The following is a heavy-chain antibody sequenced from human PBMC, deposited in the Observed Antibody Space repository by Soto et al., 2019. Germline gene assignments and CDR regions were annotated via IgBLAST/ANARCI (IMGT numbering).Heavy chain of an antibody. Sequence: QVHLQQWGAGLLKPSETLSLTCAVSGGSFSGYYWSWIRQPPGKGLEWIGEIHPSGSTIHNPSLESRVTISVDTSKNQFSLRLSSVTASDTALYYCARGLDQYKIGWWCQGTLVTVSS. CDR3: ARGLDQYKIGW. V-gene: IGHV4-34*01. J-gene: IGHJ4*02. D-gene: IGHD6-19*01. CDR2: IHPSGST. CDR1: GGSFSGYY.